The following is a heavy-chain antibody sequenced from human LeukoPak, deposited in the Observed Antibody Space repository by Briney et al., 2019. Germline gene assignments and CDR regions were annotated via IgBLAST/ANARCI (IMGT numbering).Heavy chain of an antibody. Sequence: GGSLRLSCAASGFTFSSYAMSWVRQAPGKGLEWVSAISGSGGSTYYADSVKGRFTISRDNAKNSLYLQMNSLRAEDTAVYYCARYYYDSSGYYDYWGQGTLVTVSS. CDR2: ISGSGGST. V-gene: IGHV3-23*01. J-gene: IGHJ4*02. CDR3: ARYYYDSSGYYDY. CDR1: GFTFSSYA. D-gene: IGHD3-22*01.